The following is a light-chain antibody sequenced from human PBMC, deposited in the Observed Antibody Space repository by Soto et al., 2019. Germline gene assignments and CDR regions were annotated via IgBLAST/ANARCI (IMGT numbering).Light chain of an antibody. Sequence: QSAVTQPPSASGSPGQSVTISCTGTSSDIGTYNFVSWYQQHPGKAPKLIIYEVTKRPSGVPDRFSGSKSGITASLTVSGLQAEDEADYYCSSYAGSNNYVVFGGGTKLTVL. CDR3: SSYAGSNNYVV. V-gene: IGLV2-8*01. CDR1: SSDIGTYNF. CDR2: EVT. J-gene: IGLJ2*01.